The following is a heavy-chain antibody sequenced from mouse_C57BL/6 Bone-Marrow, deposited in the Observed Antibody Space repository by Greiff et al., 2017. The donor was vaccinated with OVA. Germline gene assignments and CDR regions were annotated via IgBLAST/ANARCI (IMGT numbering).Heavy chain of an antibody. Sequence: VQLQQSGPELVKPGASVKIPCKASGYTFTDYNMDWVKQSHGKSLEWIGDINPNNGGTIYNQKFKGKATLTVDKSSSTAYMELRSLTSEDTAVYYCARGRGKPYYGSSYDYAMDYWGQGTSVTVSS. V-gene: IGHV1-18*01. D-gene: IGHD1-1*01. CDR1: GYTFTDYN. CDR2: INPNNGGT. J-gene: IGHJ4*01. CDR3: ARGRGKPYYGSSYDYAMDY.